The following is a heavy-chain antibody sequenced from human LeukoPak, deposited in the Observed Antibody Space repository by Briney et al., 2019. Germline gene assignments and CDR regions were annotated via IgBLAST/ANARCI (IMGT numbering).Heavy chain of an antibody. CDR3: ARLRYCSGGSCKGFDY. D-gene: IGHD2-15*01. V-gene: IGHV5-51*01. Sequence: GESLKISCKGSGYNFTNYWIGWVRQMPGKGLEWMGIIYPGDSDTRYSPSFQGQVTISADKSISTAYLQWSSLKASDTAMYYCARLRYCSGGSCKGFDYWGQGTLVTVSS. CDR1: GYNFTNYW. J-gene: IGHJ4*02. CDR2: IYPGDSDT.